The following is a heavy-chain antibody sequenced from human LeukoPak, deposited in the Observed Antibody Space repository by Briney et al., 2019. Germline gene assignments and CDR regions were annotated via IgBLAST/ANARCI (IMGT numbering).Heavy chain of an antibody. CDR2: ISWNSGSI. V-gene: IGHV3-9*01. CDR1: GFTFDDYA. CDR3: AKRTEGLATTDFDY. J-gene: IGHJ4*02. Sequence: GGSLRLSCAASGFTFDDYAMHWVRQAPGKGLEWVSGISWNSGSIDYADSVKGRFTISRDNAKNSLYLQMNSLTTEDTAFYYCAKRTEGLATTDFDYWGQGTLVTVSS. D-gene: IGHD1-1*01.